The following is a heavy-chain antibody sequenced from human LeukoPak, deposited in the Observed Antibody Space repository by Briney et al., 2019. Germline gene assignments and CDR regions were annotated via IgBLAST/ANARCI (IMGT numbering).Heavy chain of an antibody. CDR3: ARLSGSRLPGY. CDR2: ISSSSSAK. J-gene: IGHJ4*02. V-gene: IGHV3-48*01. D-gene: IGHD3-3*01. Sequence: GRSLRLSCAASGFTFSSYGMHWVRQAPGKGLEWVSYISSSSSAKYYAGSVKGRFTISRDDARNSLYLQMNSLRVEDTAIYYCARLSGSRLPGYWGQGALVTVSS. CDR1: GFTFSSYG.